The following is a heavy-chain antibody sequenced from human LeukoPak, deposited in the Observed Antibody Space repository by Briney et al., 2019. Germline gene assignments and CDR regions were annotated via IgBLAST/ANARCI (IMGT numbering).Heavy chain of an antibody. Sequence: GGSLRLSCAASGFTFSSYAMSWVRQAPGKGLEWVSSISGSGGSTYYADSVQGRFTISRDNSKNTLYLQMNSLRAEDTAVYYCAKYLGSGTSFDDWGQGTLVTVSS. D-gene: IGHD3-10*01. J-gene: IGHJ4*02. CDR3: AKYLGSGTSFDD. CDR1: GFTFSSYA. CDR2: ISGSGGST. V-gene: IGHV3-23*01.